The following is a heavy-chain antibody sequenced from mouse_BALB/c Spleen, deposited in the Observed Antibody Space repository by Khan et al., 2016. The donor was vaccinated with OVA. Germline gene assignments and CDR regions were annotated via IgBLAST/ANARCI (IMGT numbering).Heavy chain of an antibody. CDR1: RFTISSYG. CDR3: ARRAI. CDR2: IDSSGGSI. J-gene: IGHJ2*01. V-gene: IGHV5-6-3*01. Sequence: EVELVVSGGGIVQPGGSLKRSCAASRFTISSYGMSSVRQTPDKMLELVATIDSSGGSIDYQDSGKRRLTIYGEDAKNARDLQMLSLKTEDTAMYYCARRAIWGQGTTLTVSS.